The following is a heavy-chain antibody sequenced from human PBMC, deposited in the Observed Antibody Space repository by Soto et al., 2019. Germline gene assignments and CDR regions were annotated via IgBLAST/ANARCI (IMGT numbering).Heavy chain of an antibody. CDR2: TYYSGST. CDR1: GGSISSYY. J-gene: IGHJ6*03. V-gene: IGHV4-59*01. CDR3: ARGTYYFYMDV. Sequence: SETLSLTCTVSGGSISSYYWSWIRQPPGKGLEWIGYTYYSGSTNYNPSLKSRVTVSVDTAKNQFSLNLSSVTAADTAVYYCARGTYYFYMDVWGKGTTVTVSS.